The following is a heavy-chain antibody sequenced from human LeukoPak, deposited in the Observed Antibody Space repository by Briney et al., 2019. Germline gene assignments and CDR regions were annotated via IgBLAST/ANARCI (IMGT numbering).Heavy chain of an antibody. CDR1: GFTFSSYS. D-gene: IGHD3-22*01. Sequence: GGSLRLSCAASGFTFSSYSMNWVRQAPGKGLEWVSSISSSSSYIYYADSVKGRFTISRDNSKNTLYLQMNSLRAEDTAVYYCARDSFLDSSGYELDYWGQGTLVTVSS. CDR3: ARDSFLDSSGYELDY. V-gene: IGHV3-21*01. CDR2: ISSSSSYI. J-gene: IGHJ4*02.